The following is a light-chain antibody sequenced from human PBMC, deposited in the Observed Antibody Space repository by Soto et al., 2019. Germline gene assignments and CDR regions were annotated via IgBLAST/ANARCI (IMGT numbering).Light chain of an antibody. V-gene: IGKV3-15*01. CDR2: GAS. CDR1: QSVSTN. J-gene: IGKJ1*01. Sequence: EIVVTQSPATLSVSPGERATLSCRASQSVSTNLAWYQQTPGQAPRLLIYGASTRATGIPARFSGSGSGTEFTLTISSLQSEDFAVYYCQQYNNWPPGTFGQGTKVEIK. CDR3: QQYNNWPPGT.